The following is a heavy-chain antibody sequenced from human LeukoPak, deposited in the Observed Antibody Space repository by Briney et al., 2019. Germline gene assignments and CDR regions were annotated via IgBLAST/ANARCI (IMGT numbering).Heavy chain of an antibody. Sequence: GGSLRLSCAASGFTFSSYWMHWVRQAPGKGLVWVSRINSDGSSTSYADSVKGRFTISRDNAKNSLYLQMNSLRAEDTAVYYCARDEVAAALIDYWGQGTLVTVSS. V-gene: IGHV3-74*01. CDR1: GFTFSSYW. CDR3: ARDEVAAALIDY. D-gene: IGHD6-13*01. CDR2: INSDGSST. J-gene: IGHJ4*02.